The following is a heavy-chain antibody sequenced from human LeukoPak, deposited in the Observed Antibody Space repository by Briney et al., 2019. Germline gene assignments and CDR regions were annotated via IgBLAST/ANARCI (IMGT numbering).Heavy chain of an antibody. CDR3: NWNDLGVAASENDAFDI. V-gene: IGHV3-11*01. D-gene: IGHD1-1*01. CDR1: GFTFSDYY. J-gene: IGHJ3*02. CDR2: ISSSGSTI. Sequence: GGSLRLSCAASGFTFSDYYMSWIRQAPGKGLEWVSYISSSGSTIYYADSVKGRFIISRDNAKNSLYLQMNSLRAEDTAVYYCNWNDLGVAASENDAFDIWGQGTMVTVSS.